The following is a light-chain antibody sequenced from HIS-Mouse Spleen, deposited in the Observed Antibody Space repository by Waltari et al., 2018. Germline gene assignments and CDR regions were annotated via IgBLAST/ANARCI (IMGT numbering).Light chain of an antibody. V-gene: IGLV2-14*02. J-gene: IGLJ1*01. CDR1: SSDVASYNL. CDR2: EGS. CDR3: SSYTSSSTYV. Sequence: QSALTQPASVSGSPGPSITISCTGTSSDVASYNLVSWYQQHPGKAPKLMIYEGSKRPSGVSNRFSGSKSGNTASLTISGLQAEDEADYYCSSYTSSSTYVFGTGTKVTVL.